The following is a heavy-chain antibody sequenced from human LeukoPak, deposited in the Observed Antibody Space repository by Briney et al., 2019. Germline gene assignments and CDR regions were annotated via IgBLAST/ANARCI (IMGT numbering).Heavy chain of an antibody. CDR3: ARHVYDYVWGSYRWGYFDY. V-gene: IGHV4-34*01. J-gene: IGHJ4*02. CDR2: INHSGST. CDR1: GGSFSGYY. Sequence: SETLSLTCAVYGGSFSGYYWSWIRQPPGKGLEWIGEINHSGSTNYNPSLNSRVTISVDTSKNQFSLKLSSVTAADTAVYYCARHVYDYVWGSYRWGYFDYWGQGTLVIVSS. D-gene: IGHD3-16*02.